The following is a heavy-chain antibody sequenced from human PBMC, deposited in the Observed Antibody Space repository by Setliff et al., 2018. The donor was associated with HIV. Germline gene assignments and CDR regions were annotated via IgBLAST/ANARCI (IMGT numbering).Heavy chain of an antibody. D-gene: IGHD2-8*01. Sequence: SETLSLTCGVSGYSIGSGYYWGWIRQPPGKGLEWIGSIYHSGLTYYNPSLKSRVTIAVDSSKNQFSLRLSSVTAADTAVYYCARLRMETLMQHFDCWGQGTLVTVSS. CDR1: GYSIGSGYY. V-gene: IGHV4-38-2*01. CDR3: ARLRMETLMQHFDC. CDR2: IYHSGLT. J-gene: IGHJ4*02.